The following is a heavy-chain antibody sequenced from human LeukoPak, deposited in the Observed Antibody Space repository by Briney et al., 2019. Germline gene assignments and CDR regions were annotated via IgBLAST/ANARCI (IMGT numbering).Heavy chain of an antibody. CDR3: ARTSARAINGYYFDY. J-gene: IGHJ4*02. Sequence: ASVKVSCKASGGTFSSYAISWVRQAPGQGLEWMGGIIPIFGTANYAQKFQGRVTITTDESTSTAYMELSSLRSEDTAVYYCARTSARAINGYYFDYWGQGTLVTVSS. V-gene: IGHV1-69*05. CDR2: IIPIFGTA. CDR1: GGTFSSYA. D-gene: IGHD1-20*01.